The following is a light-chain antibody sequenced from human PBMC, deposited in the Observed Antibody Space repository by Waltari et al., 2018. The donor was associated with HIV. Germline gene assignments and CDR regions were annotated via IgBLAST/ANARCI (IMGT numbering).Light chain of an antibody. Sequence: SAVTQPASVSGLPGQSITISCNGDDSDFGLYNFVSWYQQHPGNLPRLLVSDVASRASGISPRFSGSKSGHTASLSISGLRAEDEADYYCAFFTDDNTLLFGGGTKVTVL. CDR1: DSDFGLYNF. CDR3: AFFTDDNTLL. V-gene: IGLV2-14*03. CDR2: DVA. J-gene: IGLJ3*02.